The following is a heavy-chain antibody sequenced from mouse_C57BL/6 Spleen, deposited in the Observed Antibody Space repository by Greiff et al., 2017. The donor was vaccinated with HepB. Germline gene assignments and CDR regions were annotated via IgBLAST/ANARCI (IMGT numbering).Heavy chain of an antibody. CDR2: IRSKSNNYAT. J-gene: IGHJ1*03. CDR3: VREGLTTVVATGYFDV. CDR1: GFSFNTYA. Sequence: EVHLVESGGGLVQPKGSLKLSCAASGFSFNTYAMNWVRQAPGKGLEWVARIRSKSNNYATYYADSVKDRFTISRDDSESMLYLQMNNLKTEDTAMYYCVREGLTTVVATGYFDVWGTGTTVTVSS. D-gene: IGHD1-1*01. V-gene: IGHV10-1*01.